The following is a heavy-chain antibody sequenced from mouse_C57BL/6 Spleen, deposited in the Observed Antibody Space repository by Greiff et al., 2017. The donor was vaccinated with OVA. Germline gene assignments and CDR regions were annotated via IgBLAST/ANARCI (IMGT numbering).Heavy chain of an antibody. CDR3: ARSDYDGSSSGYWYFDV. CDR1: GYTFTGYW. D-gene: IGHD1-1*01. J-gene: IGHJ1*03. Sequence: VQRVESGAELMKPGASVKLSCKATGYTFTGYWIEWVKQRPGHGLEWIGEILPGSGSTNYNEKFKGKATFTADTSSNTAYMQLSSLTTEDSAIYYCARSDYDGSSSGYWYFDVWGTGTTVTVSS. CDR2: ILPGSGST. V-gene: IGHV1-9*01.